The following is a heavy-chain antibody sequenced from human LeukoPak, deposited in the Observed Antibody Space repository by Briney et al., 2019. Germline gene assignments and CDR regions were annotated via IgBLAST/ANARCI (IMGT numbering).Heavy chain of an antibody. J-gene: IGHJ5*02. Sequence: GGSLRLSCAASGFTFDDYAMHWVRQAPGKGLEWVSGISWNSGSIGYADSVKGRFTISRDNAKNSLYLQMNSLRAEDTALYYCAKDMAFASFNWFDPWGQGTLVTVSS. V-gene: IGHV3-9*01. CDR3: AKDMAFASFNWFDP. CDR2: ISWNSGSI. D-gene: IGHD1-26*01. CDR1: GFTFDDYA.